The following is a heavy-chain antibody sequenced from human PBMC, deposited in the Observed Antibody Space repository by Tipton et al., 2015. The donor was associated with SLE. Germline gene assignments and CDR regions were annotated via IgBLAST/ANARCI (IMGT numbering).Heavy chain of an antibody. CDR3: ARDSHTDYGDFYVDS. CDR2: LFSTGIT. Sequence: TLSLTCSVSGVSISRGSYFWTWIRQPAGKGLEWVGHLFSTGITDYKPSLKSRVSISADTSKNQFSLNLDSMTAADTAVYYCARDSHTDYGDFYVDSWGQGTLVTVSS. D-gene: IGHD4-17*01. CDR1: GVSISRGSYF. V-gene: IGHV4-61*09. J-gene: IGHJ4*02.